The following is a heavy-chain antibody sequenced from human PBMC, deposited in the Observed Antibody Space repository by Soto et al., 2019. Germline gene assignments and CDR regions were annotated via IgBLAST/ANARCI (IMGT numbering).Heavy chain of an antibody. J-gene: IGHJ4*02. CDR2: ITPFNGNT. Sequence: ASVNVSCKASGYTFTYRYLHWVRQAPGQALEWMGWITPFNGNTNYAQKFQDRVTITRDRSMSTAYMELSSLRSEDTAMYYCATAFPSNEFDYWGQGTLVTVSS. D-gene: IGHD1-1*01. CDR1: GYTFTYRY. CDR3: ATAFPSNEFDY. V-gene: IGHV1-45*02.